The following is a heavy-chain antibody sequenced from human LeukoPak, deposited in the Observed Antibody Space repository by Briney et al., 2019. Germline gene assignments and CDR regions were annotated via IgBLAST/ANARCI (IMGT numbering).Heavy chain of an antibody. CDR2: IWYDENIR. CDR1: GFTLSSYG. Sequence: GRSLRLSCAASGFTLSSYGMHWVRQAPGKRLEWVAVIWYDENIRYYADSVKGRFTISRDNSKNTLYLQMNNLTTEDTAVYYCAKAPYCSSTTCPADYWGQGTLVTVSS. V-gene: IGHV3-30*18. D-gene: IGHD2-2*01. CDR3: AKAPYCSSTTCPADY. J-gene: IGHJ4*02.